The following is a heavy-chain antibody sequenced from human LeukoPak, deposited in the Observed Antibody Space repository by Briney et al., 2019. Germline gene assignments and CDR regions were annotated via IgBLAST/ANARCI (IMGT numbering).Heavy chain of an antibody. CDR2: IYYTGST. Sequence: PSETLSLTCTVSGGSISSSSYYWGWIRQPPGKGLEWIGCIYYTGSTYYNPSLKSRVTISVDTSKNQFSLKLSSVTAADTAVYYCARVQQWLLDFDYWGQGTLVTVSS. D-gene: IGHD6-19*01. CDR3: ARVQQWLLDFDY. J-gene: IGHJ4*02. V-gene: IGHV4-39*07. CDR1: GGSISSSSYY.